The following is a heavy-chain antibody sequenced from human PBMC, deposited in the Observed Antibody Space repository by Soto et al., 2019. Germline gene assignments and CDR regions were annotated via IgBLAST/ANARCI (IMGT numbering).Heavy chain of an antibody. CDR3: VRDYFGLGIDY. CDR1: GFTFSTYW. V-gene: IGHV3-74*03. CDR2: INNDGSNT. D-gene: IGHD1-26*01. J-gene: IGHJ4*02. Sequence: EVQLVESGGDLVQPGGSLRLSCAASGFTFSTYWMHWVRQAPGKGLVWISHINNDGSNTTYADSVKGRFTISRDNAKNTLYLQMNSLRAEDTAVYYCVRDYFGLGIDYWGQGTLVTVSS.